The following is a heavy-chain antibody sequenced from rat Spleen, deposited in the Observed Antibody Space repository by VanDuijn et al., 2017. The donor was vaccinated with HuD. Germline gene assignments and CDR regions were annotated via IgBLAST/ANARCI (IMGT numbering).Heavy chain of an antibody. D-gene: IGHD1-4*01. CDR2: VTNTGGGT. V-gene: IGHV5-31*01. CDR3: TRAYPGPRGDY. CDR1: GFTFNNYW. Sequence: EVQLVESGGGLVQPGGSLKLSCVASGFTFNNYWMTWIRQAPGKGLEWVASVTNTGGGTYYPDSVKGRFTISRDNATNTLYLQMNSLRSEDTATSYWTRAYPGPRGDYWGQGVMVTVSS. J-gene: IGHJ2*01.